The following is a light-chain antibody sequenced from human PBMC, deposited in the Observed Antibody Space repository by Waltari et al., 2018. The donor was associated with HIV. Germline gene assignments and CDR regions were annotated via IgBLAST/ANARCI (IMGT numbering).Light chain of an antibody. CDR1: QSVGNNY. CDR3: QQYRSSPGT. J-gene: IGKJ2*01. Sequence: DIVLTQSPGTLPLSPGERATITCRASQSVGNNYLAWYQQKPGQAPRLLVYDAFNRATGIPDRFSGSGSGTEFTLTISRLEPEDFAMYYCQQYRSSPGTFGQGTKVEIK. V-gene: IGKV3-20*01. CDR2: DAF.